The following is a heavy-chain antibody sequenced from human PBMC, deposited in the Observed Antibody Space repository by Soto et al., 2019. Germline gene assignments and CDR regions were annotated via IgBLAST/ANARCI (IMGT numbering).Heavy chain of an antibody. J-gene: IGHJ4*02. CDR1: GGTFSSYA. V-gene: IGHV1-69*13. CDR2: IIPIFGTA. CDR3: ARTMVTRYYFDY. Sequence: GASVKVSCKASGGTFSSYAISWVRQAPGQGLEWMGGIIPIFGTANYAQKFRGRVTITADESTSTAYMELSSLRSEDTAVYYCARTMVTRYYFDYWGQGTLVTVSS. D-gene: IGHD4-17*01.